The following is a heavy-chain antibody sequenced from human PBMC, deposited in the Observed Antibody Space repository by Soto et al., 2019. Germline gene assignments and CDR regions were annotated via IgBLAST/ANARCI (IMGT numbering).Heavy chain of an antibody. CDR3: ARDLREDWYLGGPLDY. CDR2: IYTSGST. D-gene: IGHD2-21*02. J-gene: IGHJ4*02. V-gene: IGHV4-4*07. Sequence: SETLSLTCTVSGGSISSYYWSWIRQPAGKGLEWIGRIYTSGSTNYNPSLKSRVTMSVDTSKNQFSLKLSSVTAADTAVYYCARDLREDWYLGGPLDYWGQGTLVTVSS. CDR1: GGSISSYY.